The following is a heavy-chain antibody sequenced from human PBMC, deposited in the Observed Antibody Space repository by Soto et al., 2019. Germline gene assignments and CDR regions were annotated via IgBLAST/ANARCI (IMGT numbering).Heavy chain of an antibody. CDR2: IHYSGST. Sequence: PSETLSLTCTVSGDSISRYYWSWFRQSPGKGLEWIAYIHYSGSTNYNPSLKSRVTISLDTSKNQFSLRLSSMTAADTAVFYCARGIVPTADDAFDIWSQGTMVTVSS. D-gene: IGHD2-2*01. V-gene: IGHV4-59*01. J-gene: IGHJ3*02. CDR1: GDSISRYY. CDR3: ARGIVPTADDAFDI.